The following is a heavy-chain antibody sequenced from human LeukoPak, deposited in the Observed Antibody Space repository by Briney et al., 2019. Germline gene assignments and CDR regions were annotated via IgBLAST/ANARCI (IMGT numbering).Heavy chain of an antibody. D-gene: IGHD3-22*01. Sequence: VASVKVSCKASGYTFTGYYMHLVRQAPGQGLEWMGRINPNSGGTNYAQKFQGRVTMTRDTSISTASMELSSLRSDDTAVYYCTRSDYDTSGEFDYWGQGTLVTVSS. V-gene: IGHV1-2*06. CDR1: GYTFTGYY. J-gene: IGHJ4*02. CDR2: INPNSGGT. CDR3: TRSDYDTSGEFDY.